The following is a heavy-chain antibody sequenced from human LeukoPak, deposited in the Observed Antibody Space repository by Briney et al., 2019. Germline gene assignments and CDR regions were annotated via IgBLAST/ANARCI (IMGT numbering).Heavy chain of an antibody. V-gene: IGHV4-34*01. Sequence: PSETLSLTCAVYGGSFSGYYWSWIRQPPGKGLEWSGEINHSGSTNYNPSLKSRVTISVDTSKNQFSMKLSSVTAADTAVYLCAGGWYDAFDIWGQGTMVTVSS. CDR1: GGSFSGYY. CDR2: INHSGST. CDR3: AGGWYDAFDI. J-gene: IGHJ3*02. D-gene: IGHD6-13*01.